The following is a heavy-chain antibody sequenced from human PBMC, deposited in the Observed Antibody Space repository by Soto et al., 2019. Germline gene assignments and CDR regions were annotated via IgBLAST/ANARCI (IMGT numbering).Heavy chain of an antibody. CDR3: TRDRGYYYDSSGYSSDAFDI. D-gene: IGHD3-22*01. V-gene: IGHV3-49*03. CDR2: IRSKAYGGTT. CDR1: GFTFGDYA. Sequence: SLRLSCTASGFTFGDYAMSWFRQAPGKGLEWVGFIRSKAYGGTTEYAASVKGRFTISRDDSKSIAYLQMNSLKTEDTAVYYCTRDRGYYYDSSGYSSDAFDIWGQGTMVTVSS. J-gene: IGHJ3*02.